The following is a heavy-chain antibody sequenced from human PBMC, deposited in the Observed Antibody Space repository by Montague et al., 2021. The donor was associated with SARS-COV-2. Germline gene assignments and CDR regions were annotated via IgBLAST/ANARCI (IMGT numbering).Heavy chain of an antibody. Sequence: SETLSLTCSFSGGSISTDRYYWSCIRQPPGKELEWIGSHYYSGSTNYNPSLKSRVTISVDRSKNQFSLRLGSVTAADTAVYYCAILRGDYVGTSDTFDFWGQGTLVTVSS. CDR2: HYYSGST. CDR1: GGSISTDRYY. D-gene: IGHD4-23*01. V-gene: IGHV4-39*01. J-gene: IGHJ4*02. CDR3: AILRGDYVGTSDTFDF.